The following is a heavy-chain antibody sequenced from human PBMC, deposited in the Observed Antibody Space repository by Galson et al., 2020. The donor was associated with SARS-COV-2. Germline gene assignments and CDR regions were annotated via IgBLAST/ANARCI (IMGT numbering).Heavy chain of an antibody. D-gene: IGHD3-16*02. CDR3: ARSRYYDYVWGSYPDAFDI. V-gene: IGHV4-31*03. CDR2: IYYSGST. Sequence: SETLSLTCTVSGGSISSGGYYWSWIRQHPGKGLEWVGYIYYSGSTYYNPSLKSRVTISVDTSKNQFSLKLSSVTAADTAVYYCARSRYYDYVWGSYPDAFDIWGQGTMVTVSS. CDR1: GGSISSGGYY. J-gene: IGHJ3*02.